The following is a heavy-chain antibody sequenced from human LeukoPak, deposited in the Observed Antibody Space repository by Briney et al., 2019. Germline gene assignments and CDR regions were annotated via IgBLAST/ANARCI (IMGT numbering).Heavy chain of an antibody. CDR2: IYSGGST. J-gene: IGHJ4*02. D-gene: IGHD2-2*01. CDR3: SCLTLSFDY. Sequence: PGGSLRLSCAASGFTVSSNYISWVRQAPGKGLEWVSVIYSGGSTYYADSVKGRYTISRDNSKNTLYLQMNSLRAEDTAVYYCSCLTLSFDYWGQGTLVTVSS. V-gene: IGHV3-53*01. CDR1: GFTVSSNY.